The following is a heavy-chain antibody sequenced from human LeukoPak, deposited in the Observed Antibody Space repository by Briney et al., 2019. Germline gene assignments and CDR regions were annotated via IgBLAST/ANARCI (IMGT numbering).Heavy chain of an antibody. J-gene: IGHJ4*02. CDR2: IYSGGTI. D-gene: IGHD3-22*01. V-gene: IGHV3-53*01. Sequence: GGSLRLSCAASGFTVSSNYMAWVRQAPGKGLEWVSVIYSGGTIYYADSVKGRFTISRDNSKDTLYLQMNSLRAEDTAVYYCAREGSYDGSTMWYFDYWGQGTLVTVSS. CDR1: GFTVSSNY. CDR3: AREGSYDGSTMWYFDY.